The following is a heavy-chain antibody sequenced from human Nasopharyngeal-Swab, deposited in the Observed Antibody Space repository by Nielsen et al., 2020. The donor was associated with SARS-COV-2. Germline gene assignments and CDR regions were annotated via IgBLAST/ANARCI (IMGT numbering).Heavy chain of an antibody. J-gene: IGHJ4*02. V-gene: IGHV1-2*02. CDR3: ARDCTGGVCYTGGVLDY. Sequence: WVRQAPGQGLEWMGWISAYNGNTNYAQKFQGRVTMTRDTSISTAYMELSRLRSDDTAVYYCARDCTGGVCYTGGVLDYWGQGTLVTVSS. D-gene: IGHD2-8*02. CDR2: ISAYNGNT.